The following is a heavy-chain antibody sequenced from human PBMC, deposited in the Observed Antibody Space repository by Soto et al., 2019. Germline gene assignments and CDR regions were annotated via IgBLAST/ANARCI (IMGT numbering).Heavy chain of an antibody. CDR1: GFTFNMYA. D-gene: IGHD1-1*01. CDR3: ARTITGYFWAGAY. Sequence: PGGSLRLSCAASGFTFNMYAMSWVRQAPGKGLEWVSGIGGSGTNTYYADFVKGRFTISRDNSKNTLYLQMDSLRAEDTAIYYCARTITGYFWAGAYWGQGTLLTVS. V-gene: IGHV3-23*01. J-gene: IGHJ4*02. CDR2: IGGSGTNT.